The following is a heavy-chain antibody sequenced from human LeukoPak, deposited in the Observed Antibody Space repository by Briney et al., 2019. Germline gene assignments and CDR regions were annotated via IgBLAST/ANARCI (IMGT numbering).Heavy chain of an antibody. CDR2: IGGSGTRT. V-gene: IGHV3-23*01. D-gene: IGHD2-15*01. Sequence: PGGSLRLSCAASGFTVSSNYMSWVRQAPGKGLEWVSGIGGSGTRTYYADSVKGRFTISRDNSKNTLYLQMNSLRAEDTAVYYCAKDIVVVVAARNYFDYWGQGTLVTVSS. CDR3: AKDIVVVVAARNYFDY. CDR1: GFTVSSNY. J-gene: IGHJ4*02.